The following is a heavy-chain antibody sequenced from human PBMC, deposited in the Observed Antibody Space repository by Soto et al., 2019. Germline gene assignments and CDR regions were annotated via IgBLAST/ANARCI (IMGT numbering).Heavy chain of an antibody. CDR3: ARDLYYYDSSGYYYGAFDI. V-gene: IGHV1-69*01. CDR2: IIPIFGTA. Sequence: QVQLVQSGAEVKKPGSSVKVSCKASGGTFSSYAISWVRQAPGQGLEWMGGIIPIFGTANYAQKFQGRVTITTDESTSIVYMELSSLRSEDTAVYYCARDLYYYDSSGYYYGAFDIWGQGTMVTVS. D-gene: IGHD3-22*01. J-gene: IGHJ3*02. CDR1: GGTFSSYA.